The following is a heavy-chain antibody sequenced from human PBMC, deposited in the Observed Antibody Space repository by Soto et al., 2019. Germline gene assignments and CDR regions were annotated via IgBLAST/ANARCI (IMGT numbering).Heavy chain of an antibody. CDR2: ISAYNGNT. J-gene: IGHJ4*02. D-gene: IGHD2-15*01. CDR3: ARSRTDIVVVVTQEYYFDY. CDR1: GYTFTSYG. V-gene: IGHV1-18*01. Sequence: ASVKVSCKASGYTFTSYGISWVRQAPGQGLEWMGWISAYNGNTNYAQKLQGRVTMTTDTSTSTAYMELRSLRSDDTAVYYCARSRTDIVVVVTQEYYFDYWGQGTLVTVSS.